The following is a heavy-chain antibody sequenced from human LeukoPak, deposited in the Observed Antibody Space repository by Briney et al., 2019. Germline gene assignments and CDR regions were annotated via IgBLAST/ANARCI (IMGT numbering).Heavy chain of an antibody. CDR3: ARGHQRNSYGLRRTKRPFDY. Sequence: GRSLRLSCAASGFTFSSYAMHWVRQAPGKGLEWVAVISYDGSNKYYADSVKGRFTISRDNSKNTLYLQMNSLRAEDTAVYYCARGHQRNSYGLRRTKRPFDYWGQGTLVTVSS. V-gene: IGHV3-30-3*01. D-gene: IGHD5-18*01. CDR1: GFTFSSYA. J-gene: IGHJ4*02. CDR2: ISYDGSNK.